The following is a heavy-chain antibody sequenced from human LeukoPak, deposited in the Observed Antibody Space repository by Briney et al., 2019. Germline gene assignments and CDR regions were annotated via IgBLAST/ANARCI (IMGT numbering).Heavy chain of an antibody. V-gene: IGHV3-21*01. CDR2: ISRTGTYI. CDR3: ARVLETDCTGGSCYSGLDY. CDR1: GFTFSSYN. D-gene: IGHD2-15*01. Sequence: GGSLRLSCAASGFTFSSYNMNWVRQAPGEGLEWVSSISRTGTYIYYADSVKGRFTVSRDNAQNSLYPQMNSLRVEDTAVYYCARVLETDCTGGSCYSGLDYWGQGTLVTVSS. J-gene: IGHJ4*02.